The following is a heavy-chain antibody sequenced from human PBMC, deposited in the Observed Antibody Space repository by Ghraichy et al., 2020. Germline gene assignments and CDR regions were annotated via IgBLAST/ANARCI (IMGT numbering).Heavy chain of an antibody. D-gene: IGHD6-13*01. CDR2: ISAYNGNT. Sequence: ASVKVSCKASGYTFTSYGISWVRQAPGQGLEWMGWISAYNGNTNYAQKLQGRVTMTTDTSTSTAYMELRSLRSDDTAVYYCARGNPSIAAAFYLSLDYWGQGTLVTVSS. CDR1: GYTFTSYG. J-gene: IGHJ4*02. CDR3: ARGNPSIAAAFYLSLDY. V-gene: IGHV1-18*01.